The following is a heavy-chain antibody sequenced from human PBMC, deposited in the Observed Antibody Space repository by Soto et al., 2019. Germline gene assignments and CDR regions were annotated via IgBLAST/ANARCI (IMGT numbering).Heavy chain of an antibody. Sequence: ASVKVSCKASGYTFTSYGISWVRPAPGQGLEWMGWISAYNGNTNYAQKLQGRVTMTTDTSTSTAYMELRSLRSDDTAVYYCARDINWNYGRRWFDPWGQGTLVTVSS. D-gene: IGHD1-7*01. CDR2: ISAYNGNT. CDR1: GYTFTSYG. J-gene: IGHJ5*02. CDR3: ARDINWNYGRRWFDP. V-gene: IGHV1-18*01.